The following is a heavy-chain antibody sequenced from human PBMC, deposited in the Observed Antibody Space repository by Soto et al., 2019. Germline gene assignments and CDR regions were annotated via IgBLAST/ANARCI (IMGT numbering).Heavy chain of an antibody. D-gene: IGHD6-13*01. CDR3: ARGISAADTDYCYGMDV. Sequence: QVQLVQSGAEVKKPGSSVKVSCKASGGTFSSYAISWVRQAPGQGLEWMGGIIPIFGTANYAQKFQGRVTITADESTSTAYIELSSLRSEDTAVYYCARGISAADTDYCYGMDVLGQGTTVTVSS. CDR2: IIPIFGTA. J-gene: IGHJ6*02. V-gene: IGHV1-69*12. CDR1: GGTFSSYA.